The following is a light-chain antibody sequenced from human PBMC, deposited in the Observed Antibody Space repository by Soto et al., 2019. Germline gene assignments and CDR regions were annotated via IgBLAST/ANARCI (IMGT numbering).Light chain of an antibody. CDR1: QDISSY. V-gene: IGKV1-9*01. J-gene: IGKJ1*01. CDR3: QQLNSYSQT. Sequence: DIQLTQSPSFLSASVGDRVTITCRASQDISSYLAWYQQKPGRAPKLLIYGASTLQSGVPSRFSGSGSGTEFTLTISSLQPEDFATYYCQQLNSYSQTFGQGTKVEIK. CDR2: GAS.